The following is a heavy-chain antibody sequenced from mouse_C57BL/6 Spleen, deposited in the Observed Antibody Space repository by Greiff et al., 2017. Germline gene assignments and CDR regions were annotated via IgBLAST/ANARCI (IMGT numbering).Heavy chain of an antibody. J-gene: IGHJ3*01. CDR2: IYPGDGDT. Sequence: VQLQQSGAELVKPGASVKISCKASGYAFSSYWMNWVKQRPGKGLEWIGQIYPGDGDTNYNGKFKGKATLTADKSSSTAYMQLSSLTSEDSAVYFCARPGYDYDAAWFAYWGQGTLVTVSA. CDR1: GYAFSSYW. D-gene: IGHD2-4*01. V-gene: IGHV1-80*01. CDR3: ARPGYDYDAAWFAY.